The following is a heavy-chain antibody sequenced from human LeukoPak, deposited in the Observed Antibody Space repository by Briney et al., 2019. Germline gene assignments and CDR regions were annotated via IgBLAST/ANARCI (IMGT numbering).Heavy chain of an antibody. CDR3: AGGALDHATVTNYFEY. J-gene: IGHJ4*02. CDR2: INPNSGGT. Sequence: ASVTVSCKASGYTFSDHYMQWVRQAPGQGFEWLGWINPNSGGTSYAQKFQGRVTMTRDTSISTAYMELSRLGSDDTAVYYCAGGALDHATVTNYFEYWGQGTLVTVSS. D-gene: IGHD4-17*01. V-gene: IGHV1-2*02. CDR1: GYTFSDHY.